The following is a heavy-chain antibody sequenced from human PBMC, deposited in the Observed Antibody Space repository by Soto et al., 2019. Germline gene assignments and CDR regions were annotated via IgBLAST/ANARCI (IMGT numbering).Heavy chain of an antibody. J-gene: IGHJ5*02. CDR1: GGSFSGYY. CDR3: ARGLRGWERSRKPNNWFDP. CDR2: INHSGST. V-gene: IGHV4-34*01. Sequence: PSETLSLTCAVYGGSFSGYYWSWIRQPPGKGLEWIGEINHSGSTNYNPSLKSRVTISVDTSKNQFSLKLSSVTAADTAVYYCARGLRGWERSRKPNNWFDPWGQGTLVTVSS. D-gene: IGHD1-26*01.